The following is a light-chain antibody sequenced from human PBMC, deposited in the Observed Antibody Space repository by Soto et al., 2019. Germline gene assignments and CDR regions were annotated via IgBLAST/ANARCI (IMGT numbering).Light chain of an antibody. CDR3: QQYGSSPPLT. Sequence: EIVLTQSPATLSLSPGERATLSCRASQSVSSYLAWYQQRPGQPPRLLIYDASNRATGIPARFSGSGSGTDFTLTISSLEPEDFAIYYCQQYGSSPPLTFGGGTKVEIK. V-gene: IGKV3-11*01. CDR1: QSVSSY. J-gene: IGKJ4*01. CDR2: DAS.